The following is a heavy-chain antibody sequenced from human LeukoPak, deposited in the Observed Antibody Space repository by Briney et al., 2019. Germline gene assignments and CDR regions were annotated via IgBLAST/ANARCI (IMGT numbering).Heavy chain of an antibody. CDR2: IWYDGSNK. J-gene: IGHJ6*02. Sequence: PGGSLRLSCAASGFTFSSYGMHWVRQAPGKGLEWVAVIWYDGSNKYYADSVKGRFTISRDNSKNTLHLQMNSLRAEDTAVYYCARDHGRDYYYYGMDVWGQGTTVTVSS. CDR3: ARDHGRDYYYYGMDV. CDR1: GFTFSSYG. V-gene: IGHV3-33*01.